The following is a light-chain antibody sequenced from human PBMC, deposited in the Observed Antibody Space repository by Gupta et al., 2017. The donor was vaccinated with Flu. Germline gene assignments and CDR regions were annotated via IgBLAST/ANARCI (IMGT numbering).Light chain of an antibody. Sequence: DIQMTQSPSSLSASVGDRVTITCRASQSISSYLNWYQQKPGKAPKLLIYAASSLQSGVPSRFIGSGCGTDYTLTISSRQPEDFAAYYYQQHHSNHPMTFGQGTQVEIK. J-gene: IGKJ1*01. V-gene: IGKV1-39*01. CDR1: QSISSY. CDR3: QQHHSNHPMT. CDR2: AAS.